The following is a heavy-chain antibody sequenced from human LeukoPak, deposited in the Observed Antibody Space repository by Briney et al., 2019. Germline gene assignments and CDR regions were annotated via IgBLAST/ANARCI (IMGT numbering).Heavy chain of an antibody. D-gene: IGHD1-14*01. CDR1: GGSISSYY. Sequence: PSETLSLTCTVSGGSISSYYWSWIRQPPGKGLEWIGYIYYSGSTNYNPSLKSRVTISVDTSKNQFSLKLSSVTAADTAVYYCARYRRGEADYWGQGTLVTVSS. V-gene: IGHV4-59*01. CDR3: ARYRRGEADY. J-gene: IGHJ4*02. CDR2: IYYSGST.